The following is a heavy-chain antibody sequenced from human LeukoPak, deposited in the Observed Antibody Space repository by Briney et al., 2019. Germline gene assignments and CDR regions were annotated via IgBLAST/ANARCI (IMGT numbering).Heavy chain of an antibody. CDR3: ASSPHYCSSTSCYRGGFDY. D-gene: IGHD2-2*02. J-gene: IGHJ4*02. CDR1: GFTFSYYY. CDR2: IYYSGST. Sequence: KTGGSLRLSCAASGFTFSYYYMSGVRQAPGKGLEWIGSIYYSGSTYYNPSLKSRVTISVDTSKNQFSLKLSSVTAADTAVYYCASSPHYCSSTSCYRGGFDYWGQGTLVTVSS. V-gene: IGHV4-38-2*01.